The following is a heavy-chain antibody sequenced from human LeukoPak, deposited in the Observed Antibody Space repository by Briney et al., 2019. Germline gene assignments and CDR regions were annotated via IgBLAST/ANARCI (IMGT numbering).Heavy chain of an antibody. Sequence: SETLSLTCTVSGGSISSYYWSWIRQPLGKGREWIGYIYYSGSTNYNPSLKSRVTISVDTSKNQFSLKLSSVTAADTAVYYCARVGCSSTSCYHYGMDVWGQGTTVTVSS. V-gene: IGHV4-59*01. J-gene: IGHJ6*02. CDR3: ARVGCSSTSCYHYGMDV. CDR2: IYYSGST. CDR1: GGSISSYY. D-gene: IGHD2-2*01.